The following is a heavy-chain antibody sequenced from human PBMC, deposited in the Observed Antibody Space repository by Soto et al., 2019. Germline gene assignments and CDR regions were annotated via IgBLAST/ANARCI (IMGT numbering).Heavy chain of an antibody. V-gene: IGHV4-31*03. CDR2: IYYSGST. CDR3: ARDSMARGAGY. J-gene: IGHJ4*02. D-gene: IGHD3-10*01. CDR1: GGSISSDGYY. Sequence: QVQLQESGPGLVKPSQTLSLTCTVSGGSISSDGYYWNWIRQHPGKGLEWIGYIYYSGSTYYNPPLKSRVTISVDTSKNQFSLKLSSVTAADTAVYYCARDSMARGAGYWGQGTLVTVSS.